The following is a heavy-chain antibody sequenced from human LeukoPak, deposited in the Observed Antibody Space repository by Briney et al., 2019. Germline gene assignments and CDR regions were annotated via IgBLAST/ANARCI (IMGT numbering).Heavy chain of an antibody. V-gene: IGHV3-30*04. Sequence: PGTSLRLSCAASGFTFSSYAIHWVRQAPGKGLEWVAVVSYDGNKKYYADSVKGRFTISRDNFKNMLYLQMNSLRAEDTAVYYCARGRVSRPMTPPDYWGQGTLVTVSS. J-gene: IGHJ4*02. CDR1: GFTFSSYA. D-gene: IGHD3-22*01. CDR2: VSYDGNKK. CDR3: ARGRVSRPMTPPDY.